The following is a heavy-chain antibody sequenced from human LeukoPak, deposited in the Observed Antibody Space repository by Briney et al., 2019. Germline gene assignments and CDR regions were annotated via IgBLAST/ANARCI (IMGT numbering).Heavy chain of an antibody. V-gene: IGHV3-49*03. CDR3: TRVGGSYGDY. J-gene: IGHJ4*02. D-gene: IGHD1-26*01. CDR1: GFTFCDYA. CDR2: IRSKAYGGTT. Sequence: PGGSLRLSCTASGFTFCDYAMSWFRQAPGKGLEWVGFIRSKAYGGTTEYAASVKGRFTISRDDSKSIAYLQMNSLKTEDTAVYYWTRVGGSYGDYWGQGTLVTVSS.